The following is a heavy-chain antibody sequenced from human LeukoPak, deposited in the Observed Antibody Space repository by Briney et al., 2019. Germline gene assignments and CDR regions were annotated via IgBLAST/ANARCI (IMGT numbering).Heavy chain of an antibody. D-gene: IGHD3-16*02. J-gene: IGHJ6*02. Sequence: PSETLSLTCTVSGGSIRSYHWSWIRQPAGKGLEWIGRFYTSGSTNYNPSLKSRVTMSVDTSKNQFSLKLSSVTAADTAVYYCARDSVISYYAIDVWGQGTTVTVSS. CDR1: GGSIRSYH. CDR3: ARDSVISYYAIDV. CDR2: FYTSGST. V-gene: IGHV4-4*07.